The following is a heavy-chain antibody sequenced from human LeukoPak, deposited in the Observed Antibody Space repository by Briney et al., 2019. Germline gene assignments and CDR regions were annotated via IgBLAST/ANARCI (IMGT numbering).Heavy chain of an antibody. CDR2: INHSGGT. J-gene: IGHJ4*02. CDR1: GGSFSGYY. V-gene: IGHV4-34*01. Sequence: SETLSLTCAVSGGSFSGYYWSWIRQPPGKGLEWIAEINHSGGTNHKPSLKSRVTISVDTSKNQFSLKLSSVTAEDTAVYYCARHGAGVHGPVDYWGQGALVTVSS. CDR3: ARHGAGVHGPVDY. D-gene: IGHD6-19*01.